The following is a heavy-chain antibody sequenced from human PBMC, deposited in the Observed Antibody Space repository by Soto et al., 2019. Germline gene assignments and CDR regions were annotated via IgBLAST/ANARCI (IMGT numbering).Heavy chain of an antibody. CDR3: ARGRRLDAFDI. D-gene: IGHD1-1*01. CDR1: GYTFTSYD. Sequence: GASMKVSCKASGYTFTSYDINWVRQATGQGLEWMGWMNPNSGNTGYAQKFQGRVTMTRNTSISTAYMELGSLRSEDTAVYYCARGRRLDAFDICGQGTMVTVSS. V-gene: IGHV1-8*01. CDR2: MNPNSGNT. J-gene: IGHJ3*02.